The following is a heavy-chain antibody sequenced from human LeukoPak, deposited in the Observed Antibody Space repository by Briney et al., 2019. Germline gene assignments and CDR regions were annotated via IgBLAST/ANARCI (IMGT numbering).Heavy chain of an antibody. D-gene: IGHD2-15*01. CDR2: ISSSGSII. V-gene: IGHV3-48*03. CDR3: AREGCSGGSCYHPADY. Sequence: PGGSLGLSCVVSGFTISSYEMNWVRQAPGKGLEWVSYISSSGSIIYYADSVKGRFTVSRDNDKNSLYLQMNSLRAEDTAVYYCAREGCSGGSCYHPADYWGQGTLVTVSP. J-gene: IGHJ4*02. CDR1: GFTISSYE.